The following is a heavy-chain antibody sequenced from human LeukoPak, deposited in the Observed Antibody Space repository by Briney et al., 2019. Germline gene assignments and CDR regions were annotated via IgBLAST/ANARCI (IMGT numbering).Heavy chain of an antibody. V-gene: IGHV4-30-4*01. Sequence: SETLSLTCTVSGGSISSGDYYWSWIRQPPGKGLEWIGYIYYSGSTYYNPSLKSRVTISVDTSKNQFSLKLSSVTAADTAVYYCARVYYDSSGYSNWFDPWGQGTLVTVSS. D-gene: IGHD3-22*01. CDR3: ARVYYDSSGYSNWFDP. CDR2: IYYSGST. J-gene: IGHJ5*02. CDR1: GGSISSGDYY.